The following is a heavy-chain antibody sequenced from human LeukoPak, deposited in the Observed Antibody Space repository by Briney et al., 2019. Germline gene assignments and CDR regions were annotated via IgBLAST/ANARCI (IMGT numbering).Heavy chain of an antibody. Sequence: GASVKVSCKASGYTFTGYYMHWVRQAPGQGLEWMGWINPNSGGTNYAQKFQGRVTMTRDTSISTAYMELSRLRSDDTAVYYCARQPTVSYYYYYYMDVWGKGTTVTVSS. J-gene: IGHJ6*03. CDR3: ARQPTVSYYYYYYMDV. CDR2: INPNSGGT. CDR1: GYTFTGYY. D-gene: IGHD4-11*01. V-gene: IGHV1-2*02.